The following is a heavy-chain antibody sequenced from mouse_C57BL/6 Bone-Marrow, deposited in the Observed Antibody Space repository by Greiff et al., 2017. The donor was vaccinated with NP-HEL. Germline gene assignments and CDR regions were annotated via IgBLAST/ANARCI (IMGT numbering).Heavy chain of an antibody. J-gene: IGHJ4*01. CDR2: ISYDGSN. CDR1: GYSITSGYY. V-gene: IGHV3-6*01. CDR3: ARVGDYGYAMDY. Sequence: DVKLQESGPGLVKPSQSLSLTCSVTGYSITSGYYWNWIRQFPGNKLEWMGYISYDGSNNYNPSLKNRISITRDTSKNQFFLKLNSVTTEDTATYYCARVGDYGYAMDYWGQGTSVTVSS. D-gene: IGHD2-4*01.